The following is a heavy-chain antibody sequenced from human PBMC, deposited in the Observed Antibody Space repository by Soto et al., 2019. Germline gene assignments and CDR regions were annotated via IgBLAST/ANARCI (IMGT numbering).Heavy chain of an antibody. V-gene: IGHV1-69*02. CDR1: GGTFSSYT. D-gene: IGHD3-3*01. J-gene: IGHJ4*02. Sequence: ASVKVSCKASGGTFSSYTISWVRQAPGQGLEWMGRIIPILGIANYAQKFQGRVTITADKSTSTAYMELSSLRSEDTAVYYCARLKSWSGKRGYYFDYWGQGTLVTVSS. CDR2: IIPILGIA. CDR3: ARLKSWSGKRGYYFDY.